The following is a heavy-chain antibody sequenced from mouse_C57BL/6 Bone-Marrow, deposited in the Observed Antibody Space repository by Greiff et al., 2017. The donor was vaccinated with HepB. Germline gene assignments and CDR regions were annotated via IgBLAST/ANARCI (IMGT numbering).Heavy chain of an antibody. CDR1: GYTFTDYY. V-gene: IGHV1-26*01. CDR3: ARGLLDFDV. J-gene: IGHJ1*03. D-gene: IGHD2-13*01. Sequence: EVQLQQSGPELVKPGASVKISCKASGYTFTDYYMNWVKQSHGKSLEWIGDINPNNGGTSYNQKFKGKATLTVDKSSSTAYMELRSLTSEDSAVYYCARGLLDFDVWGTGTTVTVSS. CDR2: INPNNGGT.